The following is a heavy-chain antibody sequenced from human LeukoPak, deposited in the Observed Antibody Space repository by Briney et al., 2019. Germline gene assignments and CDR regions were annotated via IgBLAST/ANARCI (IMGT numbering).Heavy chain of an antibody. Sequence: GGSLRLSCAASGFTVSSNYMSWVRQAPGKGLEWVSVIYSGGSTYYADSVKGRFTISRDNSKNTLYLQMNSLRAEDMAVYYCARDIAVAGRTDYWGQGTLVTVSS. D-gene: IGHD6-19*01. CDR2: IYSGGST. CDR3: ARDIAVAGRTDY. CDR1: GFTVSSNY. J-gene: IGHJ4*02. V-gene: IGHV3-53*01.